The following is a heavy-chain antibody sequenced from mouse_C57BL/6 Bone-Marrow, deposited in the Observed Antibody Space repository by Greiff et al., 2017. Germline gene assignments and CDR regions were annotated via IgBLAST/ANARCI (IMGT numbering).Heavy chain of an antibody. CDR1: EYEFPSHD. V-gene: IGHV5-2*01. CDR3: ARHGDYSKSDAMDY. J-gene: IGHJ4*01. CDR2: INSDGGCT. Sequence: EVQLVESGGGLVQPGESLKLSCESNEYEFPSHDMSWVRKTPEKRLELVAAINSDGGCTYYPDTMERRFIISRDNTKKALYMQMSSLRSEDTALYYCARHGDYSKSDAMDYWGQGTSVTVSS. D-gene: IGHD2-5*01.